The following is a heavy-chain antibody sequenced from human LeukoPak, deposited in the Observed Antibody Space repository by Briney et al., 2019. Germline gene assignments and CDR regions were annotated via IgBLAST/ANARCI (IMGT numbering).Heavy chain of an antibody. CDR1: GFTFSSYG. CDR3: ARSGSGSYYVGWADYYCYGMDV. V-gene: IGHV3-33*01. Sequence: PGRSLRLSCAASGFTFSSYGMHWVRQAPGKGLEWVAVIWYDGSNKYYADSVKGRFTISRDNSKNTLYLQMNSLRAEDTAVYYCARSGSGSYYVGWADYYCYGMDVWGKGTTVTVSS. CDR2: IWYDGSNK. J-gene: IGHJ6*04. D-gene: IGHD3-10*01.